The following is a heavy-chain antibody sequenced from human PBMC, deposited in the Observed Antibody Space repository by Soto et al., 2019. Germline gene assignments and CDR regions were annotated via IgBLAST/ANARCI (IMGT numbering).Heavy chain of an antibody. Sequence: QVQLVQSGAEVKKPGPSVMVSCKASGGSYNNHAINSVRLAPGQGLEWMGGIIPIFGTSNYAQKFQGRVATTAGASARLAYMERSSLSSEDPAVYFCVRVKMREMATILRDKWFEPWCQGTVVTVSS. CDR2: IIPIFGTS. CDR3: VRVKMREMATILRDKWFEP. J-gene: IGHJ5*02. D-gene: IGHD5-12*01. CDR1: GGSYNNHA. V-gene: IGHV1-69*01.